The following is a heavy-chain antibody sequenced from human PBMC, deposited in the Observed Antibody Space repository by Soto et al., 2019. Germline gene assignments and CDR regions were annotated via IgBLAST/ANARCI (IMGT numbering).Heavy chain of an antibody. CDR1: GFTVSDDH. CDR2: IYYGGTT. CDR3: AREAAGFDI. J-gene: IGHJ3*02. Sequence: SGGSLRLSCAASGFTVSDDHRSWVRQAPGKGPEWVSVIYYGGTTYYADSVQGRFTISRDKSKNTLYLQMNDLRADDTAVYYCAREAAGFDIWGQGTMVPVSS. V-gene: IGHV3-53*01.